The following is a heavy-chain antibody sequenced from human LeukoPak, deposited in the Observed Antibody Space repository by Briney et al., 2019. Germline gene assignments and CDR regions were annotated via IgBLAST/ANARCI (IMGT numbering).Heavy chain of an antibody. Sequence: ASVKVSCKASGYTFTSYDISWVRQAPGQGLEWMGWISTYNDNTHYAQKLQGRVTMTTDTSTSTVYMELKSLRSDDTAVYYCARVQSRIIAARPGNPAFDYWGRGTLVTVSS. J-gene: IGHJ4*02. CDR1: GYTFTSYD. V-gene: IGHV1-18*01. D-gene: IGHD6-6*01. CDR3: ARVQSRIIAARPGNPAFDY. CDR2: ISTYNDNT.